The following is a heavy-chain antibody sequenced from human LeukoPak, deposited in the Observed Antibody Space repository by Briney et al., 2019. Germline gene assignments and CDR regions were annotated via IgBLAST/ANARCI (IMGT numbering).Heavy chain of an antibody. CDR1: GYTFTSYY. J-gene: IGHJ6*02. D-gene: IGHD2-8*02. CDR3: ARGGQELVDRDYYYYGMDV. Sequence: ASVKVSCKASGYTFTSYYMHWVRQAPGQGLEWMGIINPSGGSTSYAQKFQGRVTMTRGTSTSTVYMELSSLRSEDTAVYYCARGGQELVDRDYYYYGMDVWGQGTTVTVSS. CDR2: INPSGGST. V-gene: IGHV1-46*01.